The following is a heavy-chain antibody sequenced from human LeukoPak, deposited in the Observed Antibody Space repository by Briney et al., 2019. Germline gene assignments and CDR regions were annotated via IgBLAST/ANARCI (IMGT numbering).Heavy chain of an antibody. D-gene: IGHD1-26*01. J-gene: IGHJ4*02. V-gene: IGHV3-43*02. CDR2: ISGDGGST. CDR1: GFTFSSYW. CDR3: PKSPRAVGSLFHS. Sequence: GGSLRLSCAASGFTFSSYWMSWVRQAPGKGLEWVSLISGDGGSTYYADSVKGRFTISRDNSKNSLYLQMNSLRTEDTALYYCPKSPRAVGSLFHSWRQGTLVTVSS.